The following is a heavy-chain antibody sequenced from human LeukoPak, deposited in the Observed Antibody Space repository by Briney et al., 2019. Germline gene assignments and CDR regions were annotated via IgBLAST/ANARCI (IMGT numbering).Heavy chain of an antibody. CDR3: ARDRPVGVPIAISYDLDS. Sequence: GTSLRLSCAASGFTFSSFAIHWVRQAPGKGLEWVAVISSDGSNKFYADSVRGRFTISRDNSKNTLNLQMNSLRPEDTAVYYCARDRPVGVPIAISYDLDSWGQGTLVSVSS. V-gene: IGHV3-30*01. J-gene: IGHJ4*02. D-gene: IGHD2-2*02. CDR2: ISSDGSNK. CDR1: GFTFSSFA.